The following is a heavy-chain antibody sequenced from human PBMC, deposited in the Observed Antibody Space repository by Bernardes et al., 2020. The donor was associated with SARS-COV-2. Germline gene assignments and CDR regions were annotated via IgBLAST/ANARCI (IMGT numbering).Heavy chain of an antibody. CDR1: GYTFTSYG. CDR3: ARGPFTIFGVVHPEYYYGMDV. CDR2: ISAYNGNT. V-gene: IGHV1-18*01. J-gene: IGHJ6*02. D-gene: IGHD3-3*01. Sequence: ASVKVSCKASGYTFTSYGISWVRQAPGQGLEWMGWISAYNGNTNYAQKLQGRVTMTTDTSTSTAYMELRSLRSDDTAVYYCARGPFTIFGVVHPEYYYGMDVWGQGTTVTVSS.